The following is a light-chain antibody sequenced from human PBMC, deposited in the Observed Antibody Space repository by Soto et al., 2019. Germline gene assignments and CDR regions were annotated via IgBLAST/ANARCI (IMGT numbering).Light chain of an antibody. CDR1: QSVSSSY. CDR3: QQRSNWPAT. V-gene: IGKV3D-20*02. Sequence: DIVLTQSPGTLSLSPGERATLSCSASQSVSSSYLAWYQQKPGQAPRLLIYDASNRATGIPARFSGSGSGTDFTLTISSLEPEDFAVYYCQQRSNWPATFGQGTKVDIK. J-gene: IGKJ1*01. CDR2: DAS.